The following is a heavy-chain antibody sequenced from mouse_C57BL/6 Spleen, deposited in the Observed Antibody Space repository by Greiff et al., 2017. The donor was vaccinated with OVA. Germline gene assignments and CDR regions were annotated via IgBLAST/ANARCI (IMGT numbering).Heavy chain of an antibody. CDR3: TTSGDYDGIWFAY. V-gene: IGHV14-4*01. D-gene: IGHD2-4*01. Sequence: VQLKQSGAELVRPGASVKLSCTASGFNIKDDYMHWVKQRPEQGLEWIGWIDPENGDTEYASKFQGKATITADTSSNTAYLQLSSLTSEDTAVYYCTTSGDYDGIWFAYWGQGTLVTVSA. CDR1: GFNIKDDY. J-gene: IGHJ3*01. CDR2: IDPENGDT.